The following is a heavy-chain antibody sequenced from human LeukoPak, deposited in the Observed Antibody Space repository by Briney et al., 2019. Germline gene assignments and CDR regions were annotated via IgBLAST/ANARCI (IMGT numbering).Heavy chain of an antibody. CDR1: GFTFSSYA. D-gene: IGHD1-1*01. CDR3: ARGYNWNDFDY. CDR2: IWYDGTKK. J-gene: IGHJ4*02. Sequence: GGSLRLSCAASGFTFSSYAMHWVRQAPGKGLEWVAVIWYDGTKKFYADSVKGRFIISRDNSKNTLYLQMNSLRAEDTAVYHCARGYNWNDFDYWGQGTLVTVSS. V-gene: IGHV3-33*01.